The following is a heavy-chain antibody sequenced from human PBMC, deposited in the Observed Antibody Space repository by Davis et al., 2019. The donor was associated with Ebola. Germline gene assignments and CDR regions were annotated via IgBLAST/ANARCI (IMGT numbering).Heavy chain of an antibody. D-gene: IGHD3-3*01. CDR3: AQSGYYRGYYYYGMDV. CDR1: GGTFSSYA. J-gene: IGHJ6*02. Sequence: AASVKVSCKASGGTFSSYAISWVRQAPGQGLEWMGGIIPIFGTANYAQKFQGRVTITADESTSTAYMELSSLRSEDTAVYYCAQSGYYRGYYYYGMDVWGQGTTVTVSS. V-gene: IGHV1-69*13. CDR2: IIPIFGTA.